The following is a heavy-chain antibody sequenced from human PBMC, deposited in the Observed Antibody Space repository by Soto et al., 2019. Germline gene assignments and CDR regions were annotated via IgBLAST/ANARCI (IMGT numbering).Heavy chain of an antibody. J-gene: IGHJ4*02. D-gene: IGHD2-8*01. CDR3: ARKKLGYCTNGVCFDTDY. CDR1: GYTFTSYG. CDR2: ISAYNGNT. V-gene: IGHV1-18*04. Sequence: ASVKVSCKASGYTFTSYGISWVRQAPGQGLEWMGWISAYNGNTNYARKLQGRVTMTIDTSTRTAYMELRSLRSDDTAVYYCARKKLGYCTNGVCFDTDYWGKGTLVTVS.